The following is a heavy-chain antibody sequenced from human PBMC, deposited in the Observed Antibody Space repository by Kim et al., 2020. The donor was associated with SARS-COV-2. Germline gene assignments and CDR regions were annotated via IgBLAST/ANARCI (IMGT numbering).Heavy chain of an antibody. V-gene: IGHV1-18*01. CDR3: AAGYSSSWYYYYGMDV. CDR2: ISAYNGNT. Sequence: ASVKVSCKASGYTFTSYGISWVRQAPGQGLEWMGWISAYNGNTNYAQKLQGRVTMTTDTSTSTAYMELRSLRSDDTAVYYCAAGYSSSWYYYYGMDVWGQGTTVTVSS. J-gene: IGHJ6*02. D-gene: IGHD6-13*01. CDR1: GYTFTSYG.